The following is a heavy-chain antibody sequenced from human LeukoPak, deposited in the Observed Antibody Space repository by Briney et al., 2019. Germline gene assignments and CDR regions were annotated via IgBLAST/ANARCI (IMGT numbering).Heavy chain of an antibody. J-gene: IGHJ4*02. V-gene: IGHV3-48*03. CDR3: ARVGGYYDILTGYYVHYFDY. CDR2: ISSSGSTI. Sequence: GGSLRLSCAASGFTFSSYEMNWVRQAPGKGLEWVSYISSSGSTIYYADSVKGRFTISRDNAKNSLYPQMNSLRAEDTAVSYCARVGGYYDILTGYYVHYFDYWGQGTLVTVSS. D-gene: IGHD3-9*01. CDR1: GFTFSSYE.